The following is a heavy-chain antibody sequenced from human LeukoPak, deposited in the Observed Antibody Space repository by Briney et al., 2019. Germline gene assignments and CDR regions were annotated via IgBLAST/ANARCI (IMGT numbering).Heavy chain of an antibody. Sequence: PGGSLRLSCAASGFTFSSYAMSWVRQAPGKGLEWVGRIKSKTDGGTTDYAAPVKGRVTISRDDSKNTLYLQMNSLKTEDTAVYYCTTESTPPLDYWGQGTLVTVSS. V-gene: IGHV3-15*01. CDR1: GFTFSSYA. CDR3: TTESTPPLDY. CDR2: IKSKTDGGTT. J-gene: IGHJ4*02. D-gene: IGHD5/OR15-5a*01.